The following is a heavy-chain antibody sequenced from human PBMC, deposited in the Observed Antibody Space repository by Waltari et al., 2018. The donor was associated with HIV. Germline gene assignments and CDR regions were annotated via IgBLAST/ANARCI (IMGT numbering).Heavy chain of an antibody. CDR1: GFTSSSYE. CDR2: ISDSGSTR. D-gene: IGHD3-22*01. CDR3: AATRYYYDSSGR. Sequence: EVQGVESGGGLVQPGGSLRLSGAASGFTSSSYEMTWFRHRPGKGLEWCSYISDSGSTRYYAVSVKGGFTISRDNAKNSLYLQMNSLRAEDTAVYYCAATRYYYDSSGRWGQGTLVTVSS. J-gene: IGHJ4*02. V-gene: IGHV3-48*03.